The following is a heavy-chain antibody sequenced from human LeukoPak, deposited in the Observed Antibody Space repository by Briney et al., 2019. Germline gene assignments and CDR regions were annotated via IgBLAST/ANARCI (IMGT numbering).Heavy chain of an antibody. CDR2: ISSNGGST. D-gene: IGHD3-10*01. J-gene: IGHJ4*02. Sequence: GGSLRLSCAASGFTFSSYAMHWVRQAPGKGLEYVSAISSNGGSTYYANSVKGRFTISRDNSKNTLYLQMGSLRAEDMAVYYCVRDRGGHFDYWGQGALVTVSS. V-gene: IGHV3-64*01. CDR1: GFTFSSYA. CDR3: VRDRGGHFDY.